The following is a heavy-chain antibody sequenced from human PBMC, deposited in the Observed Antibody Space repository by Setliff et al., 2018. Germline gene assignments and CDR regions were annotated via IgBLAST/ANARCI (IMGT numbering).Heavy chain of an antibody. J-gene: IGHJ4*02. CDR3: AKEGYYDHFGYYHYYFDF. CDR2: TYYTWTA. Sequence: SETLSLTCSVSGGSISGSHYYWVWMRQPPGKRLEWIGSTYYTWTAYYNPSLQSRVSISVDTSKNYFSLRLTSLTAADTAVYFCAKEGYYDHFGYYHYYFDFWGQGTLVTAPQ. D-gene: IGHD3-22*01. CDR1: GGSISGSHYY. V-gene: IGHV4-39*02.